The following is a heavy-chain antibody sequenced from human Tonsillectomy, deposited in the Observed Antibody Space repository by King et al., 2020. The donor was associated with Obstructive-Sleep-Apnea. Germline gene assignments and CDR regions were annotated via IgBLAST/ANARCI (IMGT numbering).Heavy chain of an antibody. J-gene: IGHJ3*02. CDR1: GYTFTSYD. Sequence: EQLVQSGAEVKKPGASVKVSCKASGYTFTSYDINWVRQATGQGLEWMGCMNPNSGNTGYAQKFQGRVTMTRNTSISTADMELSSLRSEDTAVYYCARGKYYYDSSGYSDAFGIWGHGTMVTVSS. V-gene: IGHV1-8*01. CDR2: MNPNSGNT. D-gene: IGHD3-22*01. CDR3: ARGKYYYDSSGYSDAFGI.